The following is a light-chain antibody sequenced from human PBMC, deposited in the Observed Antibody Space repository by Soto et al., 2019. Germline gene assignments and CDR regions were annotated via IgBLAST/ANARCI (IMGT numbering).Light chain of an antibody. J-gene: IGKJ4*01. CDR1: QNIDTY. CDR2: AAS. V-gene: IGKV1-39*01. CDR3: QQSYSTPLT. Sequence: DIQMTQSPSSLSASVGVRVSITCRASQNIDTYVNWFQQKPGKAPKLLIYAASSLQSGVPSRFIGTGFGTDFTLTITSLQPEDFASYFCQQSYSTPLTFGGGTQVEIK.